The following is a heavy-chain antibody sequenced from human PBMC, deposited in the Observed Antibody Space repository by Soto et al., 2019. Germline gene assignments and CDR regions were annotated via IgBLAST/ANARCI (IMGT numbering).Heavy chain of an antibody. V-gene: IGHV3-49*03. CDR2: IRNKTFGGTA. J-gene: IGHJ6*02. CDR1: GFIFVDYA. CDR3: TPDFWSGIYAPAGMDV. Sequence: RSKRLSNTGSGFIFVDYAITWFSQSPGKGLEWLAFIRNKTFGGTAEYAASVKGRFTISRDESKSIAYLQMNNLKAEDTAVYYCTPDFWSGIYAPAGMDVWGHGTTVTVSS. D-gene: IGHD3-3*01.